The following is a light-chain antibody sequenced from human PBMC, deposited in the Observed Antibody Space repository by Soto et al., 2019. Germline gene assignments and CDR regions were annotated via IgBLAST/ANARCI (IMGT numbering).Light chain of an antibody. CDR3: SSYTSSDNLGV. CDR2: EVS. CDR1: SSDVGGYNY. Sequence: QSALTQPTSASGSPGQSVTISCTGTSSDVGGYNYVSWYQQHPGKAPKLMIYEVSKRPSGVPDRFSGSKSGNTASLTISGLQAEDDADYYCSSYTSSDNLGVFGGGTKLTVL. J-gene: IGLJ3*02. V-gene: IGLV2-8*01.